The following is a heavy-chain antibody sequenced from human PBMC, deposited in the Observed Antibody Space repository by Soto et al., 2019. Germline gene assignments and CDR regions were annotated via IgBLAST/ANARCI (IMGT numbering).Heavy chain of an antibody. Sequence: PGASVQVSCQASGFTFTSSALQWVRQARGQRLEWIGCIVVGRGNTNYAQKFQERVTITRDMSTSTAYMELSSLRSEDTAVYYCAATIYGSGSCDYWGQGTLVTVSS. D-gene: IGHD3-10*01. CDR1: GFTFTSSA. J-gene: IGHJ4*02. CDR3: AATIYGSGSCDY. CDR2: IVVGRGNT. V-gene: IGHV1-58*01.